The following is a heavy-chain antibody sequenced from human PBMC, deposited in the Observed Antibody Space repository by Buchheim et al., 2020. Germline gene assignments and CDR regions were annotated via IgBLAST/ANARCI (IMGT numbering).Heavy chain of an antibody. D-gene: IGHD3-22*01. V-gene: IGHV3-48*01. J-gene: IGHJ4*02. CDR3: ARDQDYYDSSGYPWIDY. Sequence: EVQLVESGGGLVQPGGSLRLSCAASGFTFSSYSMNWVRQAPGKGLEWVSYISSSSSTMYYADSVKGRFTISRDNAKNSLYLQMNSLRADDTAVYYCARDQDYYDSSGYPWIDYWGKGTL. CDR2: ISSSSSTM. CDR1: GFTFSSYS.